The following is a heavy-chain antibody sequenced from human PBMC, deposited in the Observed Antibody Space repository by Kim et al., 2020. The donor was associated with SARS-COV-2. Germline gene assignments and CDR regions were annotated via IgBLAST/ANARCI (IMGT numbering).Heavy chain of an antibody. D-gene: IGHD3-3*01. Sequence: SETLSLTCAVYGGSFSGYYWSWIRQPPGKGLEWIGEINHSGSTNYNPSLKSRVTISVDTSKNQFSLKLSSVTAADTAVYYCARGQVGGITIFGVVKVRLRGGLDPWGQGTLVTVSS. J-gene: IGHJ5*02. CDR1: GGSFSGYY. CDR3: ARGQVGGITIFGVVKVRLRGGLDP. V-gene: IGHV4-34*01. CDR2: INHSGST.